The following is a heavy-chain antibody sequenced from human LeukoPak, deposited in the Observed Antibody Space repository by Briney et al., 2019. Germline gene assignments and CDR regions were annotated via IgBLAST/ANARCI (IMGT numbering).Heavy chain of an antibody. CDR2: IYYSGST. V-gene: IGHV4-30-4*08. CDR1: GGSISSGDYY. D-gene: IGHD3-22*01. J-gene: IGHJ2*01. CDR3: ARSPRYYYDSSPYWYFDL. Sequence: MRSETLSLTCTVSGGSISSGDYYWSWIRQPPGKGLEWIGYIYYSGSTYYNPSLKSRVTISVGTSKNQFSLKLSSVTAADTAVYYCARSPRYYYDSSPYWYFDLWGRGTLVTVSS.